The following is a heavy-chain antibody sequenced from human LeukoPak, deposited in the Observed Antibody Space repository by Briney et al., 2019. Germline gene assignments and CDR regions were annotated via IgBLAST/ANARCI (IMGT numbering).Heavy chain of an antibody. CDR1: GYSFTTYW. Sequence: GESLKISCKASGYSFTTYWIGWVRQLPGRGLEWMGAIYPGDSDITYSPSFQGQVTISADKSFNTAYLQWNSLKASDSGLYYCARLLYGWGITSNAFDFWGQGTLVTVSS. V-gene: IGHV5-51*01. CDR3: ARLLYGWGITSNAFDF. CDR2: IYPGDSDI. D-gene: IGHD3-10*01. J-gene: IGHJ4*02.